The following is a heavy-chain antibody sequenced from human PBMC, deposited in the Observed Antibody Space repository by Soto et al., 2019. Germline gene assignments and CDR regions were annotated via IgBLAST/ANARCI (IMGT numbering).Heavy chain of an antibody. D-gene: IGHD2-15*01. CDR2: IGTAGDT. CDR3: ARAPRYCSGGSCSVGYYYYGMDV. CDR1: GFTFSSYD. V-gene: IGHV3-13*01. J-gene: IGHJ6*01. Sequence: EVQLVESGGGLVQPGGSLRLSCAASGFTFSSYDMHWVRQATGKGLEWVSAIGTAGDTYYPGSVKGRFTISRENAKNSLYLQMNSLRAEDTAVYYCARAPRYCSGGSCSVGYYYYGMDVW.